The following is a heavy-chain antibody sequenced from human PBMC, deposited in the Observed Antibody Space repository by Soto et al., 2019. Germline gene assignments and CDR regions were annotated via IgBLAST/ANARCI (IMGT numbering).Heavy chain of an antibody. J-gene: IGHJ6*03. Sequence: ASVKVSCKASGYTFTSYGISWVRQAPGQGLEWMGWISAYNGNTNYAQKLQGRVTMTTDTSTSTAYMELRSLRSDDTAVYYCARVVVAARYYYYYMDVWGKGTTVNVSS. CDR1: GYTFTSYG. V-gene: IGHV1-18*01. CDR3: ARVVVAARYYYYYMDV. D-gene: IGHD2-15*01. CDR2: ISAYNGNT.